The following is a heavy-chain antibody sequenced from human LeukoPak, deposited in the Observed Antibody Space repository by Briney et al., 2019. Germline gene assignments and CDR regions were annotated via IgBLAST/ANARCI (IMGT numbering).Heavy chain of an antibody. CDR3: ARVERGNYLNY. CDR2: IKNKVNSYTT. V-gene: IGHV3-72*01. J-gene: IGHJ4*02. D-gene: IGHD1-1*01. Sequence: GGSLRLSCAVSGFSFSDPYMDWVRQAPGKGLERVGRIKNKVNSYTTEYAASVKGRFTISRDDLKNSLYLQMNSLKIEDTAVYYCARVERGNYLNYWGQGTLVTVSS. CDR1: GFSFSDPY.